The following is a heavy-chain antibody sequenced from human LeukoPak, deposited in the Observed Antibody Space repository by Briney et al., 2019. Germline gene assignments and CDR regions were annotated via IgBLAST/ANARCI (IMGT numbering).Heavy chain of an antibody. D-gene: IGHD3-22*01. CDR1: GFTFSDYY. Sequence: PGGSLRLSCAASGFTFSDYYMSCIRQAPGKGLEWVSYISSSGSIIYYADSVKGRFTISRDNAKNSLYLQMNSLRAEDTAVYYCARAVRYDSGYYFDYWGQGTLVTVSS. CDR3: ARAVRYDSGYYFDY. V-gene: IGHV3-11*04. CDR2: ISSSGSII. J-gene: IGHJ4*02.